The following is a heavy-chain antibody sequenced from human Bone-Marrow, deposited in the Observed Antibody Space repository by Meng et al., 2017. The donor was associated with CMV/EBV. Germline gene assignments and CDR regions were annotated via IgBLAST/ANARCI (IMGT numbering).Heavy chain of an antibody. V-gene: IGHV3-9*03. CDR1: GFTFDDYA. CDR3: AREAIFGVVIAGAFDI. CDR2: ISWNSGSI. Sequence: SLKISCAASGFTFDDYAMHWVRQAPGKGLEWVSGISWNSGSIGYADSVKGRFTISRDNAKNSLYLQMNSLRAEDMALYYCAREAIFGVVIAGAFDIWGQGTMATVPS. J-gene: IGHJ3*02. D-gene: IGHD3-3*01.